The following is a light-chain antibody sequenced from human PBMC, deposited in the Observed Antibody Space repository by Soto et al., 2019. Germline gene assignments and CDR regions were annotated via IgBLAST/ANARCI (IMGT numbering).Light chain of an antibody. CDR1: QSISSY. Sequence: EIVLTQSPATLSLSPGERATLSCRASQSISSYLAWYQQKPGQAPRLPIYDASNRATGIPARFSGSGSGTYFTLTISSLEPEDFAVYYCQQRSNWLLTFGGGTKVEIK. J-gene: IGKJ4*01. V-gene: IGKV3-11*01. CDR3: QQRSNWLLT. CDR2: DAS.